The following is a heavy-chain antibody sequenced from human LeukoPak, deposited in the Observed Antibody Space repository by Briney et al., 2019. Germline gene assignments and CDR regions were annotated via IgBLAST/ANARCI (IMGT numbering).Heavy chain of an antibody. D-gene: IGHD6-6*01. J-gene: IGHJ4*02. CDR3: ARDEYASSPGYFDY. Sequence: GGSLRLSCAASGFTFSSYSMNWVRQAPGKGLEWVSCISSSGSYIYYADSVKGRFTIPRDNAKNSLYLQMDRLRAEDTAVYYCARDEYASSPGYFDYWGQRTLVTVSS. CDR1: GFTFSSYS. CDR2: ISSSGSYI. V-gene: IGHV3-21*01.